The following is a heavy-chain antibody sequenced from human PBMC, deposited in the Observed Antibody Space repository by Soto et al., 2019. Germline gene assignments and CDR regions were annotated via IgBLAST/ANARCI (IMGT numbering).Heavy chain of an antibody. J-gene: IGHJ4*02. CDR2: VSHDGRNT. Sequence: VQLVESGGGVVQPGRSLLLSCAASGFTFSDYAMHWVRKAPVKGLEWVAVVSHDGRNTHYADSVKGRFTISRDSSKNTVSLEMTSLRAEDTAVYYCAKGGRQWLVTSDFNYWGQGALVTVSS. CDR1: GFTFSDYA. D-gene: IGHD6-19*01. CDR3: AKGGRQWLVTSDFNY. V-gene: IGHV3-30*18.